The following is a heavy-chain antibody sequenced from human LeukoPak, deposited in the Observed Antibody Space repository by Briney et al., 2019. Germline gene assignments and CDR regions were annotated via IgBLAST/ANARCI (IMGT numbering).Heavy chain of an antibody. CDR2: INTNTGNP. J-gene: IGHJ4*02. Sequence: ASVKVSCKASGYTFTSYAMNWVRQAPGQGLEWMGWINTNTGNPTYAQGFTGRFVFSLDTSVSTAYLQISSLKAEDTAVYYCARENYGSGSYLLDYWGQGTLVTVSS. V-gene: IGHV7-4-1*02. D-gene: IGHD3-10*01. CDR1: GYTFTSYA. CDR3: ARENYGSGSYLLDY.